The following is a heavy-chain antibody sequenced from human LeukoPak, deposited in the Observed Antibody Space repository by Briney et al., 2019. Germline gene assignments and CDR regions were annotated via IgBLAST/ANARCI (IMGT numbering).Heavy chain of an antibody. CDR2: ISSSSYI. Sequence: GGSLRLSCAVSGFTFRSYSMNWVRQAPGKGLEWVSSISSSSYIYYADSVKGRFTISRDNAKNSLYLQMNSLRAEDTAVYYCARPSYYDILTGYYTDYYGMDVWGQGTTVTVSS. V-gene: IGHV3-21*01. CDR1: GFTFRSYS. D-gene: IGHD3-9*01. J-gene: IGHJ6*02. CDR3: ARPSYYDILTGYYTDYYGMDV.